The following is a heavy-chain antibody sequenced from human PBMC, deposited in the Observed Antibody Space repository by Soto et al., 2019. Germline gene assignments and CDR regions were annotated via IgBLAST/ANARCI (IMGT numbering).Heavy chain of an antibody. CDR3: ASGLAAYYYDSSGYSGY. Sequence: GGSLRLSCAASGFTFSSYAMHWVRQAPGKGLEWVAVISYDGSNKYYADSVKGRFTISRDNSKNTLYLQMNSLRAEDTAVYYCASGLAAYYYDSSGYSGYWGQGTLVTVSS. CDR2: ISYDGSNK. V-gene: IGHV3-30-3*01. D-gene: IGHD3-22*01. J-gene: IGHJ4*02. CDR1: GFTFSSYA.